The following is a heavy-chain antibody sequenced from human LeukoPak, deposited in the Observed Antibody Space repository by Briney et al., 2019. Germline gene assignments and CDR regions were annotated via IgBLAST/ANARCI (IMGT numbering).Heavy chain of an antibody. V-gene: IGHV4-59*08. CDR3: ARHDRTADYGDPNWFEP. Sequence: SETLSLTCHVSGASNKNYYCSWTRQPPGERLEWIGYISYSGNTRYNPSLRSRVTMSVDTSSDQFSLNLNSVSAADTAVYYCARHDRTADYGDPNWFEPWGQGILVTVSS. CDR1: GASNKNYY. D-gene: IGHD4-17*01. J-gene: IGHJ5*02. CDR2: ISYSGNT.